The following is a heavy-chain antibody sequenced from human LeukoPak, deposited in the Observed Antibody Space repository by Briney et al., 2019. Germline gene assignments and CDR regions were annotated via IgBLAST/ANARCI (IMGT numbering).Heavy chain of an antibody. D-gene: IGHD6-13*01. CDR1: GGSISSSSYY. CDR2: IYHSGST. CDR3: ARAYSSSSHYFDY. Sequence: SETLSLTCTVSGGSISSSSYYWGWIRQPPGKGLEWIGSIYHSGSTYYNPSLKSRVTISVDTSKNQFSLKLSSVTAADTAVYYCARAYSSSSHYFDYWGQGTLVTVSS. V-gene: IGHV4-39*07. J-gene: IGHJ4*02.